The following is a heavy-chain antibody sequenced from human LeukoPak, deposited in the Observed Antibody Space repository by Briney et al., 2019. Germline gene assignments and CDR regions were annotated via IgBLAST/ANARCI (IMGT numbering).Heavy chain of an antibody. CDR2: ISSSGSTI. D-gene: IGHD2-15*01. J-gene: IGHJ6*04. Sequence: GGSLRLSCAASGFTFSSYEMNWVRQAPGKGLEWVSYISSSGSTIYYADSVKGRFTIPRDNAKNSLYLQMNSLRAEDTAVYYCARSGYVTMDVWGKGTTVTVSS. CDR1: GFTFSSYE. V-gene: IGHV3-48*03. CDR3: ARSGYVTMDV.